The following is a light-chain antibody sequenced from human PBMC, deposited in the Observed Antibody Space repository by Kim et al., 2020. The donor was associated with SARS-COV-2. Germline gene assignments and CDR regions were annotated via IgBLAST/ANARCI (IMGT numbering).Light chain of an antibody. CDR2: SAS. V-gene: IGKV1-39*01. J-gene: IGKJ4*01. Sequence: IQMTQSPSSLSASVGDRVTITCWASQNITSDLNWYQQKVGKAPNLLIYSASSLQSGVPPRFSGSGSGTDFTLTISSLQPEDFATYYCQQTYATPRTFGGGTKVDIK. CDR3: QQTYATPRT. CDR1: QNITSD.